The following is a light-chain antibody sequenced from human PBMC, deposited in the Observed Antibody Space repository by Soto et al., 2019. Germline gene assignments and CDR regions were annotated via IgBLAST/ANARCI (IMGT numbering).Light chain of an antibody. V-gene: IGLV1-47*02. CDR2: SNN. J-gene: IGLJ3*02. CDR3: AAWDDSLSGPKV. CDR1: SSNIGSNY. Sequence: QSVLTHPPSASGTPGQRVTISCSGSSSNIGSNYVYWYQQLPGTAPKLLIYSNNQRPSGVPDRFSGSKSGTSASLAISGLRSEDEADYYCAAWDDSLSGPKVFGGGTKLTVL.